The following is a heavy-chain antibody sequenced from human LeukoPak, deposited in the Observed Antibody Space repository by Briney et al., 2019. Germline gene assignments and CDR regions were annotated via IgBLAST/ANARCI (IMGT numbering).Heavy chain of an antibody. CDR1: GFTFSTYG. Sequence: GRSLRLSCAASGFTFSTYGMHWVRQAPGKGLEWVASIWYDGSNPYYADSVKGRFTISRDNSKSTLYLEVNSLRDEDTAAYYCASHTLFDPWGQGTLVTVSS. J-gene: IGHJ5*02. D-gene: IGHD2-2*02. V-gene: IGHV3-33*01. CDR2: IWYDGSNP. CDR3: ASHTLFDP.